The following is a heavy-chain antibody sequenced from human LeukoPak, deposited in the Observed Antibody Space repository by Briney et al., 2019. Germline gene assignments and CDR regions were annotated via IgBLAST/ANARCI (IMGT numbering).Heavy chain of an antibody. CDR1: GNGFSNYW. Sequence: GESLKISCRASGNGFSNYWIGWVRQVPGKGLEWMGIIHPSDYNTVYNPSFQGQVIISADRSISTAYLQWSSLQASDTAIYYCARRHYYDTDFDPWGQGTLVTVSS. D-gene: IGHD3-22*01. CDR2: IHPSDYNT. J-gene: IGHJ5*02. V-gene: IGHV5-51*01. CDR3: ARRHYYDTDFDP.